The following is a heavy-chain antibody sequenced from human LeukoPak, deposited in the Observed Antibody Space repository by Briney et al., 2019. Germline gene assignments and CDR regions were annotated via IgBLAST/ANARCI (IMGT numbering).Heavy chain of an antibody. J-gene: IGHJ5*02. CDR3: ATYYDFWKGFDP. CDR1: GGSISSGGYS. Sequence: SETLSLTCAVSGGSISSGGYSWSWIRQPPGKGLEWIGYIYHSGSTYYNPSLKSRVTISVDRSKNQFSLKLSSVTAADTAVYYCATYYDFWKGFDPWGQGTLVTVSS. CDR2: IYHSGST. D-gene: IGHD3-3*01. V-gene: IGHV4-30-2*01.